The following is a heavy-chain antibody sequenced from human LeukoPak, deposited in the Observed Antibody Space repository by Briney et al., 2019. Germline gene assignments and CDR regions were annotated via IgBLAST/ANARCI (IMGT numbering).Heavy chain of an antibody. CDR3: ARRWFGELKYDY. D-gene: IGHD3-10*01. CDR2: ISGNNDNT. CDR1: GYTFTTYG. V-gene: IGHV1-18*01. J-gene: IGHJ4*02. Sequence: ASVKVSCKASGYTFTTYGISWVRQAPGQGLEWMGWISGNNDNTHYAKKFQDRVTMTTDTSTSTAYMELRSLTSDDTAVYFCARRWFGELKYDYWGQGTPVTVSS.